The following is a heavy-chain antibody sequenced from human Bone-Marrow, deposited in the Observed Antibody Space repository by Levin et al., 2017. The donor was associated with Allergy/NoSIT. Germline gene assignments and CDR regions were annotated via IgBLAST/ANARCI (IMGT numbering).Heavy chain of an antibody. Sequence: SVKVSCKASGGTFTNYIISWVRQAPGQGLEWMGRIIPILDTANSAQKFQGRVTITADKSTSTVYMDLSSLKSEDTAVYYCAAGDGDLRPFDFWGQGTLVTVSS. CDR3: AAGDGDLRPFDF. J-gene: IGHJ4*02. CDR2: IIPILDTA. CDR1: GGTFTNYI. V-gene: IGHV1-69*08. D-gene: IGHD4-17*01.